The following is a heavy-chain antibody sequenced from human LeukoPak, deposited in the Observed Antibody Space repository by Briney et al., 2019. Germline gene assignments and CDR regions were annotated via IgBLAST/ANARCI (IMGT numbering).Heavy chain of an antibody. J-gene: IGHJ4*02. CDR2: IIPFLTLT. CDR1: GDTFSNYP. CDR3: ARSLNFASPMTFDY. D-gene: IGHD3-16*01. Sequence: ASVKVSCKASGDTFSNYPINWVRQAPGQGLEWLGRIIPFLTLTNYAQNFRDRVTITADKSTSTAYMELSSLRSEDTAMYYCARSLNFASPMTFDYWGQGTLVTVSS. V-gene: IGHV1-69*02.